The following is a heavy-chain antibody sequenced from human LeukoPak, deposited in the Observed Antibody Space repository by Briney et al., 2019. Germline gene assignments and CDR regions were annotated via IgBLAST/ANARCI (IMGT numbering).Heavy chain of an antibody. CDR2: ISYIGST. D-gene: IGHD4-17*01. Sequence: SETLSLTCAVSDDSYSSHYWTWIRQPPGKGLEWIGYISYIGSTNYNPSLKSRVTISIDTSKNQFSLQLTSVTAADTAVYYCARDLVTVTKGFDIWGQGTMVSVSS. J-gene: IGHJ3*02. V-gene: IGHV4-59*11. CDR1: DDSYSSHY. CDR3: ARDLVTVTKGFDI.